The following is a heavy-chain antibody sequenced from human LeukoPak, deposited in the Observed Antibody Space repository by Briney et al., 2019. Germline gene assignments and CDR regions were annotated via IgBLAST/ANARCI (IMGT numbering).Heavy chain of an antibody. CDR1: GFTFSSYW. Sequence: GSLRLSCAASGFTFSSYWMSWVRQPPGKGLEWIGYIYYSGSTNYNPSLKSRVTISVDTSKNQFSLKLSSVTAADTAVYYCARGGYCSGGSCYFTYYYYYMDVWGKGTTVTVSS. V-gene: IGHV4-59*01. CDR2: IYYSGST. CDR3: ARGGYCSGGSCYFTYYYYYMDV. J-gene: IGHJ6*03. D-gene: IGHD2-15*01.